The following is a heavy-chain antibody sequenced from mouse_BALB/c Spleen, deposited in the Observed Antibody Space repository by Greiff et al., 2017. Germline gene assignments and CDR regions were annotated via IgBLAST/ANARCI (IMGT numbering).Heavy chain of an antibody. D-gene: IGHD2-14*01. CDR2: ISYSGST. J-gene: IGHJ1*01. V-gene: IGHV3-2*02. CDR1: GYSITSDYA. Sequence: EVQLQESGPGLVKPSQSLSLTCTVTGYSITSDYAWNWIRQFPGNKLEWMGYISYSGSTSYNPSLKSRISITRDTSKNQFFLQLNSVTTEDTATYYCASYAPSYYRYDGGYFDVWGAGTTGTVSS. CDR3: ASYAPSYYRYDGGYFDV.